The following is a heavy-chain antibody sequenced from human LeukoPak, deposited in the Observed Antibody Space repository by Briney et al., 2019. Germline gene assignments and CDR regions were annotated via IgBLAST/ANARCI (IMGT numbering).Heavy chain of an antibody. V-gene: IGHV4-39*01. CDR3: ARRGYYGSGSYYNPRQPFDY. D-gene: IGHD3-10*01. CDR2: IYYSGST. Sequence: SETLSLTCTVSGGSISSSSHYWGWIRQPPGKGLEWIGSIYYSGSTYYNPSLKSRVTISVDTSKNQFSLKLSSVTAADTAVYYCARRGYYGSGSYYNPRQPFDYWGQGTLVTVSS. CDR1: GGSISSSSHY. J-gene: IGHJ4*02.